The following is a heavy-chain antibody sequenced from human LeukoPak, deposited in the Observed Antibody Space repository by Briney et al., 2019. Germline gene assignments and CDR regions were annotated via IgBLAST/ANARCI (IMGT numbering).Heavy chain of an antibody. CDR1: GFTFSSYA. CDR3: ARANGYSVAGYFDY. V-gene: IGHV3-30-3*01. CDR2: ISFDGGNK. D-gene: IGHD6-19*01. J-gene: IGHJ4*02. Sequence: GGSXRLSCAASGFTFSSYAMHWVRQAPGKGLEWVAVISFDGGNKYYADSLKGRFTISRDNSKNTLYLQMNSLRPEDTAVYYCARANGYSVAGYFDYWGQGTLVTVSS.